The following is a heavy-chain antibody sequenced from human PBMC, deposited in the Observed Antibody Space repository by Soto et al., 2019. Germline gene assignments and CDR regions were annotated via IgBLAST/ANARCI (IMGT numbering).Heavy chain of an antibody. CDR1: GFTFSSYA. J-gene: IGHJ4*02. CDR3: AKNCSSTSCSSLGY. D-gene: IGHD2-2*01. CDR2: ISGSGGST. Sequence: EVQLLESGGGLVQPGGSLRLSCAASGFTFSSYAMSWVRQAPGKGLEWVSAISGSGGSTYYADSVKGRFTISRDNSKNPLYLQMNSLRAEDTAVYYCAKNCSSTSCSSLGYWGQGTLVTVSS. V-gene: IGHV3-23*01.